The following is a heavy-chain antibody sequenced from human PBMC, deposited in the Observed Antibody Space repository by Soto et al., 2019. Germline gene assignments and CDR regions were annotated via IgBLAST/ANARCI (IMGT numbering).Heavy chain of an antibody. CDR1: GYTFTSYG. CDR3: ARVILEFCNGGSCSYYYYGMDV. J-gene: IGHJ6*02. V-gene: IGHV1-18*01. CDR2: ISAYNGNT. Sequence: ASVKVSCKASGYTFTSYGISWVRQAPGQGLEWMGWISAYNGNTNYAQKLQGRVTMTTDTSTSIAYMELRSLRSDDTAVYYCARVILEFCNGGSCSYYYYGMDVWGQGTTVTVSS. D-gene: IGHD2-15*01.